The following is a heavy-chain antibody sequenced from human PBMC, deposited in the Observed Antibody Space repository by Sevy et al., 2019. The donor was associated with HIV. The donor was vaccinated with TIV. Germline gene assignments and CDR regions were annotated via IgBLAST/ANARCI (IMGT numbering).Heavy chain of an antibody. D-gene: IGHD3-16*01. CDR1: GGSFSAYY. J-gene: IGHJ4*02. CDR2: INHSGSA. CDR3: ARPGGDL. Sequence: SETLSLTCAVYGGSFSAYYWSWIRQAPGKGLEWIGDINHSGSANYNPSLKSRVTISVDTTKSQFSLKLSSVTAADTAVYYCARPGGDLWGRGTLVTVSS. V-gene: IGHV4-34*01.